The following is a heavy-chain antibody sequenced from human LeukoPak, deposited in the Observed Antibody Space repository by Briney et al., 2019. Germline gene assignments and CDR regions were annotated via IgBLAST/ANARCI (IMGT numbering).Heavy chain of an antibody. V-gene: IGHV4-4*02. Sequence: SGTLSLTCAVSGGSISSSNNWWIWVRQSPGKGLEWIGEIHHSGSINYNLSLQSRVTISLDNSKNQFSLKVRSVTAADTAVYYCARLSFMVRGVISFDFWGQGTLVTVSS. J-gene: IGHJ4*02. CDR1: GGSISSSNNW. D-gene: IGHD3-10*01. CDR2: IHHSGSI. CDR3: ARLSFMVRGVISFDF.